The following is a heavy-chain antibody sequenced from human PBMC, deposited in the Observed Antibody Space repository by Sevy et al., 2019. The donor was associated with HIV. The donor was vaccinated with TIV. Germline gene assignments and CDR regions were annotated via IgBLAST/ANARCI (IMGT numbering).Heavy chain of an antibody. Sequence: SETLSLTCAVSGYSISSGYYWGWIRQPPGKGLEWIGSIYHSGSTYYNPSLKSRVTISVDTSKNQFSLKLSSVTAADTAAYYCARQVSDTAMVYYYYYYMDVWGKGTTVTVSS. CDR2: IYHSGST. J-gene: IGHJ6*03. D-gene: IGHD5-18*01. CDR1: GYSISSGYY. V-gene: IGHV4-38-2*01. CDR3: ARQVSDTAMVYYYYYYMDV.